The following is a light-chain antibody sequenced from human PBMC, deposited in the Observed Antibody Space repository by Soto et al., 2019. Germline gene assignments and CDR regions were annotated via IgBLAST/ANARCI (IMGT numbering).Light chain of an antibody. CDR1: QYVSSF. J-gene: IGKJ5*01. Sequence: EGGFTQSPATLSLSPGERATISRRASQYVSSFLAWYQQKAGQAPRLLIYDASHRATGIPARFSGSGSGTDFTLTINSLEPEDFAVYYCQQRSNLPPITFGQGTRLEIK. CDR2: DAS. V-gene: IGKV3-11*01. CDR3: QQRSNLPPIT.